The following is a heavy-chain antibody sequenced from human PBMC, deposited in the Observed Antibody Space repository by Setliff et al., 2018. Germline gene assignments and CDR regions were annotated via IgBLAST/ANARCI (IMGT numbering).Heavy chain of an antibody. V-gene: IGHV4-39*07. CDR2: VYDSGTT. CDR1: GGSISSISYY. D-gene: IGHD2-2*01. Sequence: SETLSLTCTVPGGSISSISYYWGWIRQPPGKGLEWIGTVYDSGTTCYNPSLKSRATISVDTSKNQFSLKLTSMTAADTAVYFCAREGRSSTRGWYMDAWGKGTSVTVSS. CDR3: AREGRSSTRGWYMDA. J-gene: IGHJ6*03.